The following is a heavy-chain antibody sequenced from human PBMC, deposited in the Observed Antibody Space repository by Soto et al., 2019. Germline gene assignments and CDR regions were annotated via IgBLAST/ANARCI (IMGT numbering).Heavy chain of an antibody. V-gene: IGHV3-74*01. J-gene: IGHJ6*02. Sequence: GGSLRLSCAASGFTFSSYWMHWVRQAPGKGLVWVSRINSDGSSTSYADSVKGRFTISRDNAKNTLYLQMNSLRAEDTAVYYCAREVIVSYYYYGMDVWGQGTTVTVSS. CDR2: INSDGSST. CDR1: GFTFSSYW. D-gene: IGHD3-16*02. CDR3: AREVIVSYYYYGMDV.